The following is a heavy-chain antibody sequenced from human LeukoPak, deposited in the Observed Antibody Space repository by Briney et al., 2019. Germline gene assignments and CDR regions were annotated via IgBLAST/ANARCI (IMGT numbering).Heavy chain of an antibody. CDR1: GYTFTGYY. J-gene: IGHJ4*02. D-gene: IGHD3-9*01. V-gene: IGHV1-2*06. CDR2: INPNSGGT. Sequence: ASVKVSCKASGYTFTGYYMHWVRQALGQGLEWMGRINPNSGGTNYAQKFQGRVTMTRDTSISTAYMELSRLRSDDTAVYYCARDISYDILTGYYHYWGQGTLVTVSS. CDR3: ARDISYDILTGYYHY.